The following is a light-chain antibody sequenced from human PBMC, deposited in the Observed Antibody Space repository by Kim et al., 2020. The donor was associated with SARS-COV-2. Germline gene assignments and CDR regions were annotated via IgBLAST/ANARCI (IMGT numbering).Light chain of an antibody. CDR2: GAS. V-gene: IGKV3-20*01. J-gene: IGKJ1*01. CDR3: RRFGSAWMVGQWSKVESK. CDR1: QRVSSSY. Sequence: EIVLTQSPGTLSLSPGERATLSCRASQRVSSSYLAWYQQKPGQAPRLLIYGASNRATGIPDRFSGSGSGTDFTLTISRLKPEDFAVYYFRRFGSAWMVGQWSKVESKFGQGTKVDIK.